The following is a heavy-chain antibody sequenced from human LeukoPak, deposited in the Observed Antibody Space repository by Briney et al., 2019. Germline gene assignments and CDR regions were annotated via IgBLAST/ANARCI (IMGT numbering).Heavy chain of an antibody. J-gene: IGHJ5*02. CDR2: INPTGGST. V-gene: IGHV1-46*01. CDR3: ARDNSVGDNAWWFDP. D-gene: IGHD1-26*01. Sequence: ARVKVSCKGSGYTFTRFYIHWVGQAPGQGLEWMGLINPTGGSTGYAQKFQGRVTMTRDMSTSTDYMELSSLRSEDTAIYYCARDNSVGDNAWWFDPWGQGTLVTVSS. CDR1: GYTFTRFY.